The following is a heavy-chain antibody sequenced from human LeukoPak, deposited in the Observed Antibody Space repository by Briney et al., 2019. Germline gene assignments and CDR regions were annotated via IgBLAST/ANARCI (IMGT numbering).Heavy chain of an antibody. CDR1: GGSISSSSYF. CDR3: ARMIGPYYFDY. J-gene: IGHJ4*02. V-gene: IGHV4-39*07. CDR2: IYYSGST. Sequence: PSKTLSLTCTVSGGSISSSSYFWGWIRQPPGKGLEWIGSIYYSGSTYYNPSLKSRVTISVDTSKNQFSLKLSSVTAADTAVYYCARMIGPYYFDYWGQGTLVTVSS. D-gene: IGHD3-22*01.